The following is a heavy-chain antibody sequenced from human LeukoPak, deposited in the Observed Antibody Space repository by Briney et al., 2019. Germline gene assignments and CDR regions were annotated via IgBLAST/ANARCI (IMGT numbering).Heavy chain of an antibody. J-gene: IGHJ6*03. Sequence: ASVKVSCKASGGTFSSYAISWVRQAPGQGLEWMGWMNPNSGNTGYAQKFQGRVTMTRNTSISTAYMELSSLRSEDTAVYYCARGSWSYSYYYYYYYMDVWGKGTTVTISS. CDR3: ARGSWSYSYYYYYYYMDV. D-gene: IGHD1-26*01. CDR1: GGTFSSYA. V-gene: IGHV1-8*02. CDR2: MNPNSGNT.